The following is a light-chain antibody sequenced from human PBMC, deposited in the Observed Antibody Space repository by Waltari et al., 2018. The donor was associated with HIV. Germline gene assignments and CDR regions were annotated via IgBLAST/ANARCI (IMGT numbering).Light chain of an antibody. V-gene: IGLV2-11*01. CDR3: SSYAGTSNCVL. Sequence: QSALTQPRSVSESPGQSVTISCTGTSSDVGAYNYVSWYQQHPGRAPKFIIYNVSARASGGPDRFCGSKSGNTASLTISWRQAEDEGDYYCSSYAGTSNCVLFGGGTKLTVL. J-gene: IGLJ2*01. CDR1: SSDVGAYNY. CDR2: NVS.